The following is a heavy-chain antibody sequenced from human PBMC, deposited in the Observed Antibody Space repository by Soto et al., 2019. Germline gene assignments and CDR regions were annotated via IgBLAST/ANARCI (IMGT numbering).Heavy chain of an antibody. CDR2: INHSGST. Sequence: QVQLQQWGAGLLKPSETLSLTCAVYGGSFSGYYWSWIRQPPGKGLEWIGEINHSGSTNYNPSLNSRVTISVDTSKNQFSLKLSSVTAADTAVYYCARAVYCSSTSCYTTFDYWGQGTLVTVSS. V-gene: IGHV4-34*01. J-gene: IGHJ4*02. CDR1: GGSFSGYY. D-gene: IGHD2-2*02. CDR3: ARAVYCSSTSCYTTFDY.